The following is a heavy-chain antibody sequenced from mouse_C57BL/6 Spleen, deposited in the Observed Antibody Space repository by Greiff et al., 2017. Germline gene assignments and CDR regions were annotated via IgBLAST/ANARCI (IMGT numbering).Heavy chain of an antibody. CDR1: GYTFTSYW. Sequence: QVQLQQPGAELVKPGASVKMSCKASGYTFTSYWITWVKQRPGQGLEWIGDIYPGSGSTNYNEKFKSKATLTVDTSSSTAYMQLSSLTSEDSAVYYCAIYGSSEYYLDYWGQGTTLTVSS. CDR2: IYPGSGST. CDR3: AIYGSSEYYLDY. D-gene: IGHD1-1*01. V-gene: IGHV1-55*01. J-gene: IGHJ2*01.